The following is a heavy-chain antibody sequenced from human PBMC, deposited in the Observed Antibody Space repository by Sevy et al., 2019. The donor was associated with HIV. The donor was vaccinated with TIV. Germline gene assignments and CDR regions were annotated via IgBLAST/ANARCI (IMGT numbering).Heavy chain of an antibody. Sequence: GGSLRLSCAASGFTFSSYAMHWVRQAPGKGLEWVAVISYDGSNKYYAYSVKGRFTISRDNSKNTLYLQMNSLRAEDTAVYYCARDRPTMVRGVSNWFDPWGQGTLVTVSS. D-gene: IGHD3-10*01. V-gene: IGHV3-30-3*01. CDR3: ARDRPTMVRGVSNWFDP. J-gene: IGHJ5*02. CDR1: GFTFSSYA. CDR2: ISYDGSNK.